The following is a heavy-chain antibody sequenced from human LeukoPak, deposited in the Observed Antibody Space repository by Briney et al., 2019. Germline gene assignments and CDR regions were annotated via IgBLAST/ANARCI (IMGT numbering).Heavy chain of an antibody. Sequence: GGSLRLSCAASGFTFSSYAMSWVRQTPGKGLEWVSGISGNGAGTYYADSVKGRFTISRDNSKNTLYLQMNSLRAEDTAVYYCAKGPLVEVAGTTWDYWGRGTLVTVSS. J-gene: IGHJ4*02. CDR2: ISGNGAGT. CDR3: AKGPLVEVAGTTWDY. D-gene: IGHD6-19*01. CDR1: GFTFSSYA. V-gene: IGHV3-23*01.